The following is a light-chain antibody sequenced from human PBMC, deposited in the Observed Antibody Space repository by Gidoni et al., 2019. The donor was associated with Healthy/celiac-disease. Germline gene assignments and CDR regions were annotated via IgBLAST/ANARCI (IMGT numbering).Light chain of an antibody. J-gene: IGKJ2*01. CDR1: QSISSW. V-gene: IGKV1-5*03. Sequence: DIQMTQSPSTLSASVGYRVTITCRARQSISSWLAWYQQKPGKAPKLLLYKASSLERGVPSRFSGSGSGTEFTLTISSLQPDDFATYYCQQYNSYPYTFGQGTKLEIK. CDR2: KAS. CDR3: QQYNSYPYT.